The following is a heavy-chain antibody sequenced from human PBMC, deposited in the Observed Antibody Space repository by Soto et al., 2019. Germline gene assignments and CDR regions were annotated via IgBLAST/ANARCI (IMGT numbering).Heavy chain of an antibody. Sequence: SQTLSLTCAISGDSFSSNIAAWNWIRQSPSRGLEWLGRTYYRSKWYNDYAVSVKSRITINPDTSKNQFSLQLNSVTPEDTAVYYCARDLGRTGYYVDWFDPWGQGTLVTVSS. CDR2: TYYRSKWYN. CDR1: GDSFSSNIAA. D-gene: IGHD3-9*01. CDR3: ARDLGRTGYYVDWFDP. V-gene: IGHV6-1*01. J-gene: IGHJ5*02.